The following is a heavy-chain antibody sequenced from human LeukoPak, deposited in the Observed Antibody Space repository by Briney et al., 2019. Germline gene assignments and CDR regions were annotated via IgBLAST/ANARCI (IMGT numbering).Heavy chain of an antibody. D-gene: IGHD6-13*01. V-gene: IGHV1-18*01. CDR1: GYTFTSYG. Sequence: ASVKVSCKASGYTFTSYGISWVRQAPGQGLEWMGWISAYNGNTNYAQKLQGRVTMTTDTSTSTAYMELRSLRSEDTAVYYCATYSSSWYKGDYFDYWGQGTLVTVSS. CDR3: ATYSSSWYKGDYFDY. CDR2: ISAYNGNT. J-gene: IGHJ4*02.